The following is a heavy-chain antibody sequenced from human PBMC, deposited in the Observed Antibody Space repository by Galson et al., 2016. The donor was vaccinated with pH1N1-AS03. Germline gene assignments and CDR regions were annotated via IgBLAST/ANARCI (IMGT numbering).Heavy chain of an antibody. J-gene: IGHJ4*02. CDR3: AKSPGYCSAGSCSDQGYFDY. D-gene: IGHD2-15*01. V-gene: IGHV3-9*01. CDR2: ISWNSGTI. CDR1: GFTVTRND. Sequence: SLRLSCAASGFTVTRNDMHWVRQAPGKGLEWVSGISWNSGTIGYTDSVKGRFTISRDNAKNSLYLQMNSLRAEDTALYYCAKSPGYCSAGSCSDQGYFDYWGQGTLVTVSS.